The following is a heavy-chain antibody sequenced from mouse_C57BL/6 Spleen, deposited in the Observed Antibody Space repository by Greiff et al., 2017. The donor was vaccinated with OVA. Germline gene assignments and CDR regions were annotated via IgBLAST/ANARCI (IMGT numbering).Heavy chain of an antibody. CDR3: ARDGYYDGDYFDY. CDR1: GYTFTSYW. D-gene: IGHD1-1*01. Sequence: QVQLQQPGAELVKPGASVKLSCKASGYTFTSYWMHWVKQRPGQGLEWIGMIHPNSGSTNYNEKFKSKATLTVDKSSSTAYMQLSSLTSEDFAVYYCARDGYYDGDYFDYWGQGTTLTVSS. V-gene: IGHV1-64*01. J-gene: IGHJ2*01. CDR2: IHPNSGST.